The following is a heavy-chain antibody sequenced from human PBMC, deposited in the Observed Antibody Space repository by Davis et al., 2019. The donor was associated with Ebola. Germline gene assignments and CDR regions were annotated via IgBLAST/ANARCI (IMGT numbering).Heavy chain of an antibody. V-gene: IGHV3-73*01. CDR1: GFTFSSYA. J-gene: IGHJ4*02. D-gene: IGHD3-22*01. CDR3: TTLIDF. CDR2: IRTKTKSYAT. Sequence: GESLKISCAASGFTFSSYAMSWVRQAPGKGLEWVGRIRTKTKSYATAYAESVTGRFTISRDDSKNTAYLQMDSLKTEDAALYYCTTLIDFWGQGTRVTVSS.